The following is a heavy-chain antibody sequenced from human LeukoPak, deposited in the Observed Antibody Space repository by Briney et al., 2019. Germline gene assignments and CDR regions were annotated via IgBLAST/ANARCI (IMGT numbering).Heavy chain of an antibody. V-gene: IGHV1-18*01. CDR3: VRDLGTREILRGIFYDF. CDR2: ISAYNGNT. CDR1: GYTFTDFG. J-gene: IGHJ4*02. D-gene: IGHD2/OR15-2a*01. Sequence: ASVKVSCKASGYTFTDFGISWVRQAPGQGLEGMGWISAYNGNTKSAQKLQGRVSMSTDTSTSTAYMELRSLRSDDTAVYYCVRDLGTREILRGIFYDFWGQGTVVTVSS.